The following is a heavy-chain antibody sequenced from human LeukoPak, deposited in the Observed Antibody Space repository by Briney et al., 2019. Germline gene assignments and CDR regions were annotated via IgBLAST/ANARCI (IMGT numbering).Heavy chain of an antibody. CDR3: AKDLSFTYDFWSGYYL. CDR1: GFTFSSYA. D-gene: IGHD3-3*01. Sequence: GGSLRLSCAASGFTFSSYAMSWVRQAPGKGLEWVSAISGSGGSTYYADSVKGRFTISRDNSKNTLYLQMNSLRAEDTAVYYCAKDLSFTYDFWSGYYLWGQGTLVTVSS. V-gene: IGHV3-23*01. J-gene: IGHJ4*02. CDR2: ISGSGGST.